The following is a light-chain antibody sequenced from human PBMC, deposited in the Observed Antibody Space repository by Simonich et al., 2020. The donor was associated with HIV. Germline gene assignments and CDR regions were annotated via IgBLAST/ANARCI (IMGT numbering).Light chain of an antibody. Sequence: QSALTQPASVSGSPGQSITISCTGTSSDVGSYNLVSWYQQHPGKAPKLMFYDGSKRPSGVSNRFSGSKSGNTASLTISGLQAEDEADYYCCSYAGSSTFLFGGGTKLTVL. CDR3: CSYAGSSTFL. CDR2: DGS. V-gene: IGLV2-23*03. CDR1: SSDVGSYNL. J-gene: IGLJ2*01.